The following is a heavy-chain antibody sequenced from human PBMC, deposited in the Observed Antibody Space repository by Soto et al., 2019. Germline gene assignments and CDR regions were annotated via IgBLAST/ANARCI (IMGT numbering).Heavy chain of an antibody. D-gene: IGHD3-10*01. V-gene: IGHV4-34*01. CDR1: GGSFSGYY. Sequence: QVQLQQWGAGLLKPSETLSLTCAVYGGSFSGYYWSWIRQPPGKGLEWIGEINHSGSTNYNPSLKSRVTISVDTSKNQFSLKLSSVTAADTAVYYCAYGSGTKSHVWGQGTTVTVSS. J-gene: IGHJ6*02. CDR2: INHSGST. CDR3: AYGSGTKSHV.